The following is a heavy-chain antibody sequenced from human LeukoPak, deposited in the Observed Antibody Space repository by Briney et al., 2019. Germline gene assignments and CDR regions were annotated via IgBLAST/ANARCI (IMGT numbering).Heavy chain of an antibody. V-gene: IGHV4-39*01. J-gene: IGHJ4*02. CDR3: ARQFATAAADTRGYFDY. CDR2: FFVSGST. D-gene: IGHD6-25*01. Sequence: PSETLSLTCTVSGGSISSSGDYWGWIRQAPGKGLEWIGSFFVSGSTHYNPSLRSRATLFVDTSKNQFSLKLTSMTAADAATYFCARQFATAAADTRGYFDYWGQGTVVAFSS. CDR1: GGSISSSGDY.